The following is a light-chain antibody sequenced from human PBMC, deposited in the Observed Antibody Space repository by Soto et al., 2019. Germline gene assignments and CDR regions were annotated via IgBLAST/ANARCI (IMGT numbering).Light chain of an antibody. CDR2: GAS. V-gene: IGKV3-20*01. J-gene: IGKJ2*01. CDR3: QQYGSSPYI. CDR1: QRVGTY. Sequence: EIVLTQSPRTLSLSPGETATLSCRASQRVGTYLAWHQQKFGQSPRLIIYGASERATGIPDRFSGSGSGTDFSLIISRLEPGDVAVYYCQQYGSSPYIFGQGTKL.